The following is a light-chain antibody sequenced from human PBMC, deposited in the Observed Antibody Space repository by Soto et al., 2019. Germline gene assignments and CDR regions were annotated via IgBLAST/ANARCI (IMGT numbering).Light chain of an antibody. V-gene: IGLV1-40*01. CDR1: NSNIGGGYD. J-gene: IGLJ3*02. CDR2: GNS. CDR3: QSYDSSLSGWV. Sequence: QSVLTQPPSVSGAPGQRVTISCTGYNSNIGGGYDVHWYQQLPGTAPKLLIYGNSNRPSGVPDRFSASKSGTSASLAITGLQAEDEADYYCQSYDSSLSGWVFGGGTKVTVL.